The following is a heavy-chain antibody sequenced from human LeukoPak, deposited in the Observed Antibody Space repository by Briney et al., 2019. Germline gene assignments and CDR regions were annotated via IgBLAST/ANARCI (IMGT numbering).Heavy chain of an antibody. Sequence: GGSLRLSCAASGFTLSTYTMNWLRQAPGKGLEWVSSISSSGRYTYYSDSIKGRFTISRDNAKNSLYLQMNSLRAGDTAVYYCARDSYSGSSSLTISKDDYWGQGTLVTVSS. V-gene: IGHV3-21*01. CDR3: ARDSYSGSSSLTISKDDY. CDR1: GFTLSTYT. D-gene: IGHD3-10*01. CDR2: ISSSGRYT. J-gene: IGHJ4*02.